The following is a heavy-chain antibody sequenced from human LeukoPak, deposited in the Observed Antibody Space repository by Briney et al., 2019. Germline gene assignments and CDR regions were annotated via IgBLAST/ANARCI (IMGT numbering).Heavy chain of an antibody. CDR1: GYTFTGYY. CDR3: ASSIVGATKSWFDP. CDR2: INPNSGGT. V-gene: IGHV1-2*02. D-gene: IGHD1-26*01. J-gene: IGHJ5*02. Sequence: ASVKVSCKASGYTFTGYYMHWVPQAPGQGLEWMGWINPNSGGTNYAQKFQGRVTMTRDTSISTAYMELSRLRSDDTAVYYCASSIVGATKSWFDPWGQGTLVTVSS.